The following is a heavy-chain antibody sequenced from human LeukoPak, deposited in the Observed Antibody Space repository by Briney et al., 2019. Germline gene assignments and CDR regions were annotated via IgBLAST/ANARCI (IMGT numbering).Heavy chain of an antibody. CDR1: GGSISSYY. CDR3: ARALYYFDY. Sequence: SETLSLTCTVSGGSISSYYWSWIPQPPGKGLEWFGYIYYSGRTKYNPSLKSRVTISVDTSKNQFSLKLSSVTAADTAVYYCARALYYFDYWGQGTLVTVSS. V-gene: IGHV4-59*08. J-gene: IGHJ4*02. CDR2: IYYSGRT.